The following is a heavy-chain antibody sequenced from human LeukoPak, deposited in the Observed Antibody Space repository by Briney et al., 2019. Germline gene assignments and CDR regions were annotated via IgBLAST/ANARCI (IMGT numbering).Heavy chain of an antibody. V-gene: IGHV3-23*01. D-gene: IGHD5-18*01. CDR2: ISGSGGST. CDR1: GFNFGTYG. Sequence: GGSLRLSCSASGFNFGTYGMNWVRQAPGKGLEWVSAISGSGGSTYYADSVKGRFTISRDNSKNTLYLQMNSLRAEDTAVYYCARVSYGLVVYWGQGTLVTVS. CDR3: ARVSYGLVVY. J-gene: IGHJ4*02.